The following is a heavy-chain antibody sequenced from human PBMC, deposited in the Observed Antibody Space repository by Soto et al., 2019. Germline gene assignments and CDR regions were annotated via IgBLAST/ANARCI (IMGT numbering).Heavy chain of an antibody. V-gene: IGHV4-31*03. Sequence: SETLSLTCTVSGGSISSGGYYWSWIRQHPGKGLEWIGYIYYSGSTYYNPSLKSRVTISVDTSKNQFSLKLSSVTAADTAVYYCARKFYYYDSGYDYWGQGTLVTVSS. CDR2: IYYSGST. J-gene: IGHJ4*02. CDR3: ARKFYYYDSGYDY. D-gene: IGHD3-22*01. CDR1: GGSISSGGYY.